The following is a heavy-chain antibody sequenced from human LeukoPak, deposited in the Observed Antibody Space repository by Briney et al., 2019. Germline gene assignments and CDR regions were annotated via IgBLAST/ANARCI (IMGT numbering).Heavy chain of an antibody. CDR3: AREDIVVVPAARTNWFDP. J-gene: IGHJ5*02. CDR2: INPNSGGT. D-gene: IGHD2-2*01. V-gene: IGHV1-2*02. Sequence: GAPVKVSCKASGYTFTGYYMHWVRQAPGQGLEWMGWINPNSGGTNYAQKFQGRVTMTRDTSISTAYMELSRLRSDDTAVYYCAREDIVVVPAARTNWFDPWGQGTLVTVSS. CDR1: GYTFTGYY.